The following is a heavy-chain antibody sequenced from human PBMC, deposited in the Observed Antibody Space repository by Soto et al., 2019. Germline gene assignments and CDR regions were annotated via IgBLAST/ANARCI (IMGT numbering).Heavy chain of an antibody. J-gene: IGHJ6*02. CDR1: GCTVSSNY. CDR3: ARDRGIAAAGSSESHYYYYYGMDV. V-gene: IGHV3-53*01. CDR2: IYSGGST. Sequence: PGGSLRLSCAASGCTVSSNYMSWVRQAPGKGLEWVSVIYSGGSTYYADSVKGRFTISRDNSKNTLYLQMNSLRAEDTAVYYCARDRGIAAAGSSESHYYYYYGMDVWGQGTTVTVSS. D-gene: IGHD6-13*01.